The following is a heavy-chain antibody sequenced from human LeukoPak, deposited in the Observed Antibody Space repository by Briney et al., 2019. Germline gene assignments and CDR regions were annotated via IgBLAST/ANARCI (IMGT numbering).Heavy chain of an antibody. CDR1: EFTFSSYS. CDR2: ITNSGNSK. D-gene: IGHD2/OR15-2a*01. J-gene: IGHJ6*02. V-gene: IGHV3-48*04. Sequence: GGSLRLSCAASEFTFSSYSMNWVRQAPGKGLEWVSYITNSGNSKSYADSVKGRFTISRDNAKNTLYLQMSSLRAEDTAVYYCTRGISYTMNIWGQGTTVTVSS. CDR3: TRGISYTMNI.